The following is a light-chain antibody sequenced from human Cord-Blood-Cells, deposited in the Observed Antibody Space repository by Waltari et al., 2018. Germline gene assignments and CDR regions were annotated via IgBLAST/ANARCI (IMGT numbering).Light chain of an antibody. CDR3: QQYYSYPYT. V-gene: IGKV1-8*01. J-gene: IGKJ2*01. Sequence: AIRMTQSPSFFSASTGDRFTITCRASQGISSYLAWYQQKPGKAPKPLFYAASTLQSGVPTRFSGSGSGTDFTLTISCLQSEDFATYYCQQYYSYPYTFGQGTKLEIK. CDR1: QGISSY. CDR2: AAS.